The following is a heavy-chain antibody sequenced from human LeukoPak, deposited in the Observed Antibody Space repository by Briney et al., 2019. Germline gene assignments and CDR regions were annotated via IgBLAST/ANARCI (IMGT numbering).Heavy chain of an antibody. CDR3: ARHASGYDYENNWFDP. CDR1: GYTFTDYY. J-gene: IGHJ5*02. V-gene: IGHV1-2*02. D-gene: IGHD5-12*01. CDR2: INPNSGGT. Sequence: ASVKVSSKASGYTFTDYYMHWVRQAPGQGLEWVGWINPNSGGTNYAQKFRGRVTMTRDTSISTAYMELSRLRSDDTAVYYCARHASGYDYENNWFDPWGQGTLVTVSS.